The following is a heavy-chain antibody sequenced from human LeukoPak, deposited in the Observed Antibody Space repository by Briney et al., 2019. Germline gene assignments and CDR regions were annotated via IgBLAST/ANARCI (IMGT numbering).Heavy chain of an antibody. V-gene: IGHV3-9*01. CDR3: AKGDYGDYIGNWFDP. CDR1: GFTFDDYA. Sequence: PGGSLRLSCAASGFTFDDYAMHWVRQAPGKGLEWVSGISWNSGSIGYADSVKGRLTISRDNAKNSLYLQMNSLRAEDTALYYCAKGDYGDYIGNWFDPWGQGTLVTVSS. CDR2: ISWNSGSI. J-gene: IGHJ5*02. D-gene: IGHD4-17*01.